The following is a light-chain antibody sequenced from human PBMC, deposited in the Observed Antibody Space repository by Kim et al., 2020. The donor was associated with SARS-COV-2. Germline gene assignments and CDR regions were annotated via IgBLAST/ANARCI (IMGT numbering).Light chain of an antibody. V-gene: IGLV10-54*01. CDR3: SAWDSSLSAWV. Sequence: QAGLTQPPSVSKGLRQTATLTCTGNSNNVGDQGAAWLQHHQGHPPKVLSNRDDIRPSGISDRISASRSGNTASLTITGLQPEDEADYYCSAWDSSLSAWVFGGGTQLTVL. CDR2: RDD. CDR1: SNNVGDQG. J-gene: IGLJ3*02.